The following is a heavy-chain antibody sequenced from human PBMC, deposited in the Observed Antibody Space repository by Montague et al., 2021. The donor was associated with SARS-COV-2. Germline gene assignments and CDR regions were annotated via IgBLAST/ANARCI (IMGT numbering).Heavy chain of an antibody. CDR3: AHSRYYYYDSSGYRVYYFDY. V-gene: IGHV2-5*02. CDR2: IYWDDDK. CDR1: GFSLSTSGVG. D-gene: IGHD3-22*01. Sequence: PALVKPTQTLTLTCTFSGFSLSTSGVGVSWIRQPPGKALEWLALIYWDDDKRYSPSLKSRLTITKDTSKNQVVLTMTNMDPVDTATYYCAHSRYYYYDSSGYRVYYFDYWGQGTLVTVSS. J-gene: IGHJ4*02.